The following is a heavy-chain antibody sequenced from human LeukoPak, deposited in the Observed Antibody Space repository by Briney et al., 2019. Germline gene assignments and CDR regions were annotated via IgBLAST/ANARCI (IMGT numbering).Heavy chain of an antibody. J-gene: IGHJ4*02. CDR1: GYTFTIYY. D-gene: IGHD3-10*01. V-gene: IGHV1-46*01. CDR2: INPSGGST. Sequence: ASVKVSCKASGYTFTIYYMDWVRQAPGQGLEWMGIINPSGGSTNYAQKFQGRVTMTRDTSTSTVYMELSSLRSEDTAVYYCATENGDRGSGSYSYRWDYWGQGTLVTVSS. CDR3: ATENGDRGSGSYSYRWDY.